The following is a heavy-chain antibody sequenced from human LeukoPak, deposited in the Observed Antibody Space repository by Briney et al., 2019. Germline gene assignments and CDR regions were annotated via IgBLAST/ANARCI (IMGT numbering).Heavy chain of an antibody. CDR1: GGSISSYY. CDR2: IYTSGST. V-gene: IGHV4-4*07. Sequence: MPSDTLSLTCTVSGGSISSYYWSWIRQPARKGLEWIGRIYTSGSTNYNPSLKSRVTMSVDTSKNQFSLKLSSVTAADTAVYYCARVDCSSTSCYSYFDYWGQGTLVTVSS. J-gene: IGHJ4*02. CDR3: ARVDCSSTSCYSYFDY. D-gene: IGHD2-2*02.